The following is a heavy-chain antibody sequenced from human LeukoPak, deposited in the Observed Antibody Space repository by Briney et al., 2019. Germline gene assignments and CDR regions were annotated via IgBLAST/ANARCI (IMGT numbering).Heavy chain of an antibody. CDR1: GYSISSGYY. J-gene: IGHJ4*02. CDR2: SGST. V-gene: IGHV4-38-2*02. Sequence: PSETLSLTCTVSGYSISSGYYWGWIRQPPGKGLEWIGSGSTYYNPSLKSRVTISVDTSKNQFSLKLSSVTAADTAVYYCARAYYGSGSIPFDYWGQGTLVTVSS. D-gene: IGHD3-10*01. CDR3: ARAYYGSGSIPFDY.